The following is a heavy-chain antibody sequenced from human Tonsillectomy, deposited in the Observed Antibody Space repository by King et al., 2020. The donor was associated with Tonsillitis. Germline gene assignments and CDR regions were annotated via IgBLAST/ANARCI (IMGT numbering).Heavy chain of an antibody. CDR1: GFTFSNAW. D-gene: IGHD6-19*01. J-gene: IGHJ4*02. CDR2: IKSKTDGGTT. CDR3: NPDQQCSGRDRKKEF. Sequence: VQLVESGGGLVKPGGSLRLSCAASGFTFSNAWMSWVRQAPGKGLEWVGRIKSKTDGGTTDYAAPVKGRFTISRDDSKNTLYLQMNSLKTEDTAGYYWNPDQQCSGRDRKKEFWGQGTLVTVSS. V-gene: IGHV3-15*01.